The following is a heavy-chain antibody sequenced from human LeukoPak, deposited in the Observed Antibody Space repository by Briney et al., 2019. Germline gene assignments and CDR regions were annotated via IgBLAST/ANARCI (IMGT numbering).Heavy chain of an antibody. CDR2: TRYDGSNK. Sequence: PGRSLRLSCAASGFTFSSFSMSWVRQAPGKGLEWVAFTRYDGSNKYYADSVKGRFTISRDNSKNTLYLQMNSLRAEDTAVYYCAKARGYSYGLLDYWGQGTLVTVSS. V-gene: IGHV3-30*02. J-gene: IGHJ4*02. CDR3: AKARGYSYGLLDY. CDR1: GFTFSSFS. D-gene: IGHD5-18*01.